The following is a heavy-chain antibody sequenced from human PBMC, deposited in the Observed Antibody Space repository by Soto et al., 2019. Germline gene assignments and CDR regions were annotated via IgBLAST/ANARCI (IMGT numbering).Heavy chain of an antibody. CDR2: ISGYNGKT. V-gene: IGHV1-18*01. CDR1: GYSFTRYG. CDR3: AREGDSPYYYYGMDV. J-gene: IGHJ6*02. Sequence: QVQLVQSGNEVKKPGASVNVSCKASGYSFTRYGISWVRQAPGQGLEWMGWISGYNGKTKYAQNLQGRVSMTTDTSPSTAYMELRSLGSDDTAVYYCAREGDSPYYYYGMDVWGQGTTVTVSS. D-gene: IGHD3-16*01.